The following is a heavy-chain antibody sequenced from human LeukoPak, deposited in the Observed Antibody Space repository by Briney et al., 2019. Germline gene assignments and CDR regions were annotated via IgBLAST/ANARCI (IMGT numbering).Heavy chain of an antibody. CDR1: GFTFSSYE. CDR2: ISSSGSTI. Sequence: GGSLRLSCAASGFTFSSYEMNWVRQAPGKGLEWVSYISSSGSTIYYADSVKGRFTIFRDKAKNSLYLQMNSLRAEDTAVYYCARDKVGYCSSTSCQGYYYYGMDVWGQGTTVTVSS. CDR3: ARDKVGYCSSTSCQGYYYYGMDV. D-gene: IGHD2-2*01. J-gene: IGHJ6*02. V-gene: IGHV3-48*03.